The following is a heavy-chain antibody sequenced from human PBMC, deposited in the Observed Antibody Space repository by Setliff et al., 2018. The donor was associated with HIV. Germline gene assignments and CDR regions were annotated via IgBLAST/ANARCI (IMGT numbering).Heavy chain of an antibody. D-gene: IGHD6-13*01. Sequence: SETLSLTCTVSGSSISSNYYWAWIRQAPGKGLEWIGCIDASANTYYIPSLKSRATILIDTSKNQLSLKLRSVTAADTAVYYCARIGSGWSVGWFDPWGQGTLVTVSS. J-gene: IGHJ5*02. CDR3: ARIGSGWSVGWFDP. CDR1: GSSISSNYY. CDR2: IDASANT. V-gene: IGHV4-38-2*02.